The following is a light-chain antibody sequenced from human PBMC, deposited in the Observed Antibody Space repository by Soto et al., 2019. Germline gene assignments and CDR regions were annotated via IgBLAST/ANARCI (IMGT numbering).Light chain of an antibody. CDR1: RSVDNNF. CDR2: GAT. CDR3: QQYGSTPVT. Sequence: EIVLTQSRATLSLSPGEGDALSCRASRSVDNNFLAWYQQKPGQAPRLLIYGATSRATGIPDRFSGSGSGTDFTLTINRLEPEDFAVYFCQQYGSTPVTFGQGTKVDIK. V-gene: IGKV3-20*01. J-gene: IGKJ1*01.